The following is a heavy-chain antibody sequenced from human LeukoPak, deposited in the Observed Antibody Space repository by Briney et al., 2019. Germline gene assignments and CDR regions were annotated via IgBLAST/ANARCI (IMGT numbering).Heavy chain of an antibody. D-gene: IGHD2-15*01. V-gene: IGHV1-2*06. CDR1: GYTFTGYY. Sequence: ASVKVSCKASGYTFTGYYIFWVRQAPGQGLKWMGRINPNSGGTQYEQEFLGRVIMITDTSISTAYMVLSRLRSDATAVYCCARGYCSGGGCYSVENWFDPWGQGTLVTVSS. CDR2: INPNSGGT. J-gene: IGHJ5*02. CDR3: ARGYCSGGGCYSVENWFDP.